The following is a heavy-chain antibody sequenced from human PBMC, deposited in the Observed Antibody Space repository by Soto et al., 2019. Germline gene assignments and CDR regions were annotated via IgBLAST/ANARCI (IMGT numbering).Heavy chain of an antibody. V-gene: IGHV1-69*01. CDR3: EGGRDVYNPRGYLDC. J-gene: IGHJ4*02. D-gene: IGHD1-1*01. CDR2: IIPIFGTA. Sequence: QVQLVQSGAEVKKPGSSVKVSCKASGGTFSSYAISWVRQAPGQGLEWMGGIIPIFGTANYAQKFQGRVTITADESMSTAYMELSSLRSEETAVYYCEGGRDVYNPRGYLDCWGQGTLVTVSS. CDR1: GGTFSSYA.